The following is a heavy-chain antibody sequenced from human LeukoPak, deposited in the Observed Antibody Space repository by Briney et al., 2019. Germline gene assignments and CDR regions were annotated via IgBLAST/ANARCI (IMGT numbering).Heavy chain of an antibody. V-gene: IGHV1-8*01. Sequence: ASVKVSCKASGYTFTSYDINWVRQATGQGLEWMGWMNPNSGNTGYAQKFQGRVTMTRNTSISTAYMELSSLRSDDTAVYYCARSYDFWSGRHFDYWGQGTLVTVSS. CDR2: MNPNSGNT. CDR3: ARSYDFWSGRHFDY. J-gene: IGHJ4*02. D-gene: IGHD3-3*01. CDR1: GYTFTSYD.